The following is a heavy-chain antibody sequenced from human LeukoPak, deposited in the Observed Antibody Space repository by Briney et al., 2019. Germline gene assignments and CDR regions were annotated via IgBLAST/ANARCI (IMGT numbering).Heavy chain of an antibody. CDR2: IYYSGST. Sequence: SETLSLTCTVSGGSISSGRYYWSWIRQPAGKGLEWIGSIYYSGSTYYNPSLKSRVTISVDTSKNQFSLKLSSVTAADTAVYYCARRSVYYDSSGYYKYYFDYWGQGTLVTVSS. D-gene: IGHD3-22*01. V-gene: IGHV4-39*01. CDR1: GGSISSGRYY. J-gene: IGHJ4*02. CDR3: ARRSVYYDSSGYYKYYFDY.